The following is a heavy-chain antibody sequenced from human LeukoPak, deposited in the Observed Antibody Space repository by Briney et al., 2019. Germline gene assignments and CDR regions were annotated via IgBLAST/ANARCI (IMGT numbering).Heavy chain of an antibody. CDR2: ISGSGGST. Sequence: GGSLRLSCAASGFTFSSYAMSWVRQAPGKGQEWVSAISGSGGSTYYADSVKGRFTISRDNSKNTLYLQMNSLRAEDTAVYYCAREEIFGYSSGWHQASYAFDIWGQGTMVTVSS. J-gene: IGHJ3*02. CDR3: AREEIFGYSSGWHQASYAFDI. D-gene: IGHD6-19*01. V-gene: IGHV3-23*01. CDR1: GFTFSSYA.